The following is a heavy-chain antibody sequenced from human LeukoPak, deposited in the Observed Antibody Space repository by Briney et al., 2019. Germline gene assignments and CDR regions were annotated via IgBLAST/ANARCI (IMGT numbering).Heavy chain of an antibody. CDR3: ARDLQDIVVVPAAVNAFDI. D-gene: IGHD2-2*01. CDR2: ISTYNGNT. CDR1: GYTFTSFG. Sequence: GASVKVSCKASGYTFTSFGISWVRRAPGQGLEWLGWISTYNGNTNYAQKFQGRVSMTTDTSTSTAYMELRSLRSDDTAVYYCARDLQDIVVVPAAVNAFDIWGQGTMVTVSS. J-gene: IGHJ3*02. V-gene: IGHV1-18*01.